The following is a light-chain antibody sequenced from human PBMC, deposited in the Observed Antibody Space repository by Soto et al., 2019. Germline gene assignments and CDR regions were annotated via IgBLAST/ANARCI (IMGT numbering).Light chain of an antibody. V-gene: IGLV2-14*01. CDR1: SSDVGDNNY. J-gene: IGLJ1*01. Sequence: QSVLTQPASVSGSPGQSITISCTGTSSDVGDNNYVSWYQQHPRKAPKLMIYDVTHRPSGISNRFSGSKSGNTASLTISGLQAEAETDYYCSSYTSSSTLYVFGTGTKVTVL. CDR2: DVT. CDR3: SSYTSSSTLYV.